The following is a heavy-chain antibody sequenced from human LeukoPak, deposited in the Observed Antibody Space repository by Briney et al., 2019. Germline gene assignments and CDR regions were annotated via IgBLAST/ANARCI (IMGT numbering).Heavy chain of an antibody. CDR2: ISYDGSNK. CDR3: AKGADIWGYYYDSSGFYYFDY. V-gene: IGHV3-30*04. Sequence: PGRSLRLSCAASGFTFSSYAMHWVRQAPGKGLEWVAVISYDGSNKYYADSVKGRFTISRDNSRDTLYLLMNSLRVEDTAVYYCAKGADIWGYYYDSSGFYYFDYWGPGTLVTVSS. CDR1: GFTFSSYA. D-gene: IGHD3-22*01. J-gene: IGHJ4*02.